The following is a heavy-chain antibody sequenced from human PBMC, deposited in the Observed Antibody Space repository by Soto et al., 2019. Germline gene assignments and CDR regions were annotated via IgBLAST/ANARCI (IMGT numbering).Heavy chain of an antibody. CDR1: GGSFSGYY. Sequence: PSETLSLTCAVYGGSFSGYYWSWIRQPPGKGLEWIGSIYYSGNTFYNPSLKSRVTISRDTSRNQFSLRLSSVTAADTAVYYCVSRLGYGYAMDVWGQGTTVTVSS. CDR3: VSRLGYGYAMDV. D-gene: IGHD5-12*01. CDR2: IYYSGNT. J-gene: IGHJ6*02. V-gene: IGHV4-34*01.